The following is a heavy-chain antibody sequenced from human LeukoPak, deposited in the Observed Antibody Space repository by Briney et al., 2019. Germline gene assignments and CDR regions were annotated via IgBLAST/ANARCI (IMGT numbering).Heavy chain of an antibody. V-gene: IGHV3-21*01. D-gene: IGHD3-10*01. CDR1: GFTFSSYS. J-gene: IGHJ4*02. CDR2: ISSSSTYI. Sequence: GGSLXLSCAASGFTFSSYSMNWVRQAPGKGLEWVSSISSSSTYIYYADSVKGRFTISRDNAKNSLYLQMNSLRAEDTAVYYCARDPNTYGSGSDGGYWGQGTLVTVSS. CDR3: ARDPNTYGSGSDGGY.